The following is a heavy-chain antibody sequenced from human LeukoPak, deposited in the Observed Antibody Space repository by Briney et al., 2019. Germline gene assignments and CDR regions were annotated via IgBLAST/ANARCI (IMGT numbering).Heavy chain of an antibody. CDR2: ISGGGGNK. D-gene: IGHD6-6*01. J-gene: IGHJ4*02. Sequence: GGSLRLSCAASGFTFSAYSMRWVRQAPGKGLEWVSDISGGGGNKFYAESVNGRFTISRDKSKSTLYLQMNSLRAEDTAAYYCTKVSSGGYFDYWGQGTLVTVPS. CDR3: TKVSSGGYFDY. V-gene: IGHV3-23*01. CDR1: GFTFSAYS.